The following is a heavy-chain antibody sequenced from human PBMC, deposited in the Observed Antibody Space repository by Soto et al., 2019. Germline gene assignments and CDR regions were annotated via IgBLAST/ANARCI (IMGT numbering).Heavy chain of an antibody. CDR2: IYNSGST. CDR3: ARDPAP. CDR1: GGSISSGGYY. J-gene: IGHJ5*02. Sequence: QVQLQESGPGLVKPSQNLSLTCTVSGGSISSGGYYWSWIRQHTEKGREWIGYIYNSGSTYYNPSLQSRGTISADTSKNQFSLKLISVTAADTAVYYCARDPAPWGQGTLVTVSS. V-gene: IGHV4-31*03.